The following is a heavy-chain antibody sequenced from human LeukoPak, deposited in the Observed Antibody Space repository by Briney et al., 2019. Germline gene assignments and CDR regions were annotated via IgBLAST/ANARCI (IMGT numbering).Heavy chain of an antibody. Sequence: SETLSLTCTVSGGSISSGDYYWSWIRQPPGKGLEWIGNIYYSGSTYYNPSLKSRVTISVDTSKNQLSLKLSSVTAADMAVYYCARDIVGATPTIAGFDYWGQGTLVTVSS. CDR3: ARDIVGATPTIAGFDY. D-gene: IGHD1-26*01. V-gene: IGHV4-30-4*01. J-gene: IGHJ4*02. CDR2: IYYSGST. CDR1: GGSISSGDYY.